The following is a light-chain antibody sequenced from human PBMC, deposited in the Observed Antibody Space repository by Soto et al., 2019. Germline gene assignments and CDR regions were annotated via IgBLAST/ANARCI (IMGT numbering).Light chain of an antibody. V-gene: IGKV3-20*01. CDR2: GAS. CDR3: QQYGSVIT. Sequence: EIVLTQSPGTLSLSPGERATLSCRASQSVSSSYLAWYQQKPGQAPRLLIYGASSSATGIPDRFSGSGSGTDFTITISRLEPEDFAVYYCQQYGSVITFGQGTRLEIK. CDR1: QSVSSSY. J-gene: IGKJ5*01.